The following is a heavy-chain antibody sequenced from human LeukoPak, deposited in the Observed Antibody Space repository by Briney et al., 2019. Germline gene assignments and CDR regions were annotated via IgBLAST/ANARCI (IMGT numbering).Heavy chain of an antibody. V-gene: IGHV4-4*02. D-gene: IGHD3-3*01. CDR3: ARRPITIFGVVIHYYYYMDV. Sequence: PSETLSLTCAVSGGSISSSNWWSWVRQPPGKGLEWIGEIYHSGSTNYNPSLKSRVTISVDTSKNQFSLKLSSVTAADTAVYYCARRPITIFGVVIHYYYYMDVWGKGTTVTVSS. J-gene: IGHJ6*03. CDR2: IYHSGST. CDR1: GGSISSSNW.